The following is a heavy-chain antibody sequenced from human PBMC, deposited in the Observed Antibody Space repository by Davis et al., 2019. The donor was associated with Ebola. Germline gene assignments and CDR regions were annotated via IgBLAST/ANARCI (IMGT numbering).Heavy chain of an antibody. Sequence: GESLKISCAASGFIFSSYAMNWVRQAPGKGLEWVSSISGSGGSTYYADSVKGRFTISRDNSKKTLYLQMNSLRAEDTAVYYCAKSGLSFGVVKYHYGMDVWGKGTTVTVSS. J-gene: IGHJ6*04. V-gene: IGHV3-23*01. CDR2: ISGSGGST. CDR1: GFIFSSYA. CDR3: AKSGLSFGVVKYHYGMDV. D-gene: IGHD3-3*01.